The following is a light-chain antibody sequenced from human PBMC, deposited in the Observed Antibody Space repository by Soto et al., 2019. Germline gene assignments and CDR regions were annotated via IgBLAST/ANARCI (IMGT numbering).Light chain of an antibody. CDR1: QSINNY. J-gene: IGKJ1*01. V-gene: IGKV1-39*01. Sequence: DIQLTQSPSFLPASVGDRVTITCRASQSINNYLNWYQHKAGKAPTLLIYAASTLRSGVPSRFSGSGSGADFTLTISSLQAEDFATYYCQQSYSRQWTFGQGTKVDIK. CDR3: QQSYSRQWT. CDR2: AAS.